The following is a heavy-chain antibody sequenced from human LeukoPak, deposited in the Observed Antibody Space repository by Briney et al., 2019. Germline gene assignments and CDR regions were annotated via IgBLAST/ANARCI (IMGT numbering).Heavy chain of an antibody. Sequence: PSETLSLTCTVSGGSISSGGYYWSWIRQPPGKGLEWIGYIYHSGSTYYNPSLKSRVTISVDRSKNQFSLKLSSVTAADTAVYYCARNIAAAGTVVWFDPWGQGTLVTVSS. CDR3: ARNIAAAGTVVWFDP. D-gene: IGHD6-13*01. J-gene: IGHJ5*02. V-gene: IGHV4-30-2*01. CDR2: IYHSGST. CDR1: GGSISSGGYY.